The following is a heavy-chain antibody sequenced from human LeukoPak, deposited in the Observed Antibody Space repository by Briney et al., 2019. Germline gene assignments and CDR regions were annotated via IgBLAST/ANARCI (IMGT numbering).Heavy chain of an antibody. D-gene: IGHD3-9*01. CDR3: VKQKTAYDILTGYYTEGAFDI. Sequence: PGGSLRLSCAASGFTFSSYDMHWVRQATGKGLEWVSAIGTSGDTYYPGSVKGRFTIYRENAKNSLYLQMNSLRAGDTAVYYFVKQKTAYDILTGYYTEGAFDIWGQGTMVTVSS. J-gene: IGHJ3*02. CDR2: IGTSGDT. V-gene: IGHV3-13*04. CDR1: GFTFSSYD.